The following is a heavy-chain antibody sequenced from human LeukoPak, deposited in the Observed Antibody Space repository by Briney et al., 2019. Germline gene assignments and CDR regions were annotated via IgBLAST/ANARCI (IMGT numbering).Heavy chain of an antibody. V-gene: IGHV4-59*01. D-gene: IGHD2-2*01. CDR1: GGSISSYY. J-gene: IGHJ3*02. Sequence: PSETLSLTCTVSGGSISSYYWSWIRQPPGKGLEWIGYIYYSGSTNYNPSLKSRVTISVDTSKNQFSLKLRSVTAADTAVYYCARDASGYQLLSAVAFDIWSQGTMVTVSS. CDR2: IYYSGST. CDR3: ARDASGYQLLSAVAFDI.